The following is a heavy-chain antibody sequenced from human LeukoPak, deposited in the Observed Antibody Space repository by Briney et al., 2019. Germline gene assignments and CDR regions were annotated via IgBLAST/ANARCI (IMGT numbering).Heavy chain of an antibody. J-gene: IGHJ5*02. CDR2: IYYSGST. D-gene: IGHD3-3*01. V-gene: IGHV4-59*01. CDR3: ARSDYDFWSGSIGNWFDP. Sequence: LETLSLTCTVSGGSISSYYWSWIRQPPGKGLEWIGYIYYSGSTNYNPSLKSRVTISVDTSKNQFSLKLSSVTAADTAVYYCARSDYDFWSGSIGNWFDPWGQGTLVTVSS. CDR1: GGSISSYY.